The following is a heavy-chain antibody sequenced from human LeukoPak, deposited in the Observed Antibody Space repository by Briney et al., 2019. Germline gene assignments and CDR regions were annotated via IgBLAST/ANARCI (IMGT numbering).Heavy chain of an antibody. CDR2: INHRGDT. D-gene: IGHD1-1*01. V-gene: IGHV4-34*01. CDR3: ARGPTISETGYFDY. CDR1: GGSFSACY. Sequence: PSETLSLTCAVYGGSFSACYWSWIRQSPGKGLEWIAEINHRGDTDYNPSVKSRVSISVDTSKNQFSLKVISLTAADTAVYYCARGPTISETGYFDYWGQGTLVTVSS. J-gene: IGHJ4*03.